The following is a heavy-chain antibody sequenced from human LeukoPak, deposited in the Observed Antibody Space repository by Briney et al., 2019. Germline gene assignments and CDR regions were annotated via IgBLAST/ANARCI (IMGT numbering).Heavy chain of an antibody. J-gene: IGHJ4*02. V-gene: IGHV1-8*01. CDR1: GYTFTSYD. CDR3: ARGPPNWGYGY. CDR2: MSPNSGDT. D-gene: IGHD7-27*01. Sequence: EASVKVSCTASGYTFTSYDFNWVRQATGQRPEWMGWMSPNSGDTGYAQKFQDRVTMTRNTSISTAYMELCSLRSDDTAVYYCARGPPNWGYGYWGPGTLVTVSS.